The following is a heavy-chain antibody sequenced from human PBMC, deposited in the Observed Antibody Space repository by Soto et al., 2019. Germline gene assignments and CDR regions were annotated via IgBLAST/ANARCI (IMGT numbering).Heavy chain of an antibody. CDR3: AADRDSSGYYGYFDY. J-gene: IGHJ4*02. CDR1: GFTFTSSA. Sequence: RASVKVSCKASGFTFTSSAVQWVRQARVQRLEWIGWIVVGSGNTNYAQKFQERVTITRDMSTSTAYMELSSLRSEDTAVYYCAADRDSSGYYGYFDYWGQGTLVTVSS. V-gene: IGHV1-58*01. CDR2: IVVGSGNT. D-gene: IGHD3-22*01.